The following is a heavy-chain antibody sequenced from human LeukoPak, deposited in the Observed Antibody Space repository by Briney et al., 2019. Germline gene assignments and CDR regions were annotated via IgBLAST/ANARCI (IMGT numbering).Heavy chain of an antibody. D-gene: IGHD3-22*01. V-gene: IGHV4-4*02. J-gene: IGHJ5*02. CDR1: GGSISSSNW. Sequence: PSETLSLTCAVSGGSISSSNWWSWVRRPPGKGLEWIGEIYHSGSTNYNPSLKSRVTISVDKSKNQFSLKLSSVTAADTAVYYCARERGRLSGYYVKRWFDPWGQGTLVTVSS. CDR3: ARERGRLSGYYVKRWFDP. CDR2: IYHSGST.